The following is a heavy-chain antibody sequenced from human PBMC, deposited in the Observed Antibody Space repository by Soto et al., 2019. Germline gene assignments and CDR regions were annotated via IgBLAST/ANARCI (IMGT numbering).Heavy chain of an antibody. D-gene: IGHD6-13*01. CDR2: IDSGDGTT. Sequence: GGSLRLSCTVSGFDFGDYYMSWIRQAPGKGLEWVSYIDSGDGTTYYTDSVKGRFTISRDNAKKTVYLQMSSLRVEDTALYYCVRPYYSSSWFPFDRWGQGTLVTVSS. CDR1: GFDFGDYY. J-gene: IGHJ4*02. V-gene: IGHV3-11*01. CDR3: VRPYYSSSWFPFDR.